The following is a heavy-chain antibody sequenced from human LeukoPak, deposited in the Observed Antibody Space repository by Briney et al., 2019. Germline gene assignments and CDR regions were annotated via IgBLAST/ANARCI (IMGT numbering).Heavy chain of an antibody. CDR3: AGAVTGYYLSHYYFPY. D-gene: IGHD3-9*01. J-gene: IGHJ4*02. CDR2: IYYNGIT. V-gene: IGHV4-30-4*01. CDR1: GDSISSGDYY. Sequence: PSETLPLTCTVSGDSISSGDYYWTWIRQPPGKGLEWIGYIYYNGITYYNPSLKSRVIISVDQPKKQFSLKLSSVTAADTAVYYCAGAVTGYYLSHYYFPYWGRGTLVTVSS.